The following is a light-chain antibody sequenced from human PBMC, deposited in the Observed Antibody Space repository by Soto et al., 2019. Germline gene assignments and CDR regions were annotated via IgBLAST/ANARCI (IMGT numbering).Light chain of an antibody. CDR1: SSDV. V-gene: IGLV2-11*01. Sequence: QSVLTQPRSVSGSPGQSVTISCTGTSSDVVSWYQQRPGKAPKLIIFYVSQRPSGVPDRFSASKSGNTASLTISGLQAEDEADYYCCSSAGGFTGVFGGGTQLTVL. J-gene: IGLJ3*02. CDR2: YVS. CDR3: CSSAGGFTGV.